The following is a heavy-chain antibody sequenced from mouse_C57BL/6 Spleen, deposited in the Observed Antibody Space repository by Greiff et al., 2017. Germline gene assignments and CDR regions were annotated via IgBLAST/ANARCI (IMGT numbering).Heavy chain of an antibody. CDR3: ARVPTYDGYYNFEV. J-gene: IGHJ1*03. CDR1: GYTFTSYW. V-gene: IGHV1-69*01. Sequence: QVQLQQPGAELVMPGASVKLSCKASGYTFTSYWMNWVKQRPGQGLEWIGEIDPSDSYTNYNQKFKGKSTLTVDKSSSTAYMQLSSLTSEDSAVCYCARVPTYDGYYNFEVGGTGTTVTVSP. CDR2: IDPSDSYT. D-gene: IGHD2-3*01.